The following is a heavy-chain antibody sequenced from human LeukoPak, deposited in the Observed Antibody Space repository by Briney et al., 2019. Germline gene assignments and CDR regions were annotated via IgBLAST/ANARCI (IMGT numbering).Heavy chain of an antibody. CDR2: ISATGSTT. V-gene: IGHV3-23*01. Sequence: SGGSLRLSCTASGLTFSTYALSWVRQTLGKGLEWLSVISATGSTTYYADSVRGRFTISRDNSKNTLYLQMNSLRAEDTAVYYCAKDSQSVAFFLDDAFDLWGQGTIVTVSA. D-gene: IGHD2/OR15-2a*01. CDR3: AKDSQSVAFFLDDAFDL. J-gene: IGHJ3*01. CDR1: GLTFSTYA.